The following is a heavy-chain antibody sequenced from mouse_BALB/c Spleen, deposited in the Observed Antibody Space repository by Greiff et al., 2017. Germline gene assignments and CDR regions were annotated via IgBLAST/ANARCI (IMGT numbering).Heavy chain of an antibody. CDR3: ARWKQLTGVFAY. CDR2: IYPGDGDT. CDR1: GYTFTSYW. V-gene: IGHV1-87*01. D-gene: IGHD4-1*01. Sequence: QVQLQQSGAELARPGASVKLSCKASGYTFTSYWMQWVKQRPGQGLEWIGAIYPGDGDTRYTQKFKGKATLTADKSSSTAYMQLSSLASEDSAVYYGARWKQLTGVFAYWGQGTLVTVSA. J-gene: IGHJ3*01.